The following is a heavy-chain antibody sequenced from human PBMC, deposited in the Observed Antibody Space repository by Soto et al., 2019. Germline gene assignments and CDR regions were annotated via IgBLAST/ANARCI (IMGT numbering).Heavy chain of an antibody. CDR2: INPKSGGT. D-gene: IGHD1-26*01. CDR3: ASSADYYYGREV. Sequence: ASVKVSCKASGYTFTGYYMHWVRQAPGQGLEWMGWINPKSGGTNYAQKFQGWVTMTRDTSISTAYMELSRLRSDDTAVYYCASSADYYYGREVWGKGNTVSVSS. V-gene: IGHV1-2*04. J-gene: IGHJ6*04. CDR1: GYTFTGYY.